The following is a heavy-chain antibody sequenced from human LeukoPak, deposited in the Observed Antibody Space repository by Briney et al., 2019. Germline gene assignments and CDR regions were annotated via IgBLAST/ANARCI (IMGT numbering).Heavy chain of an antibody. V-gene: IGHV4-34*01. J-gene: IGHJ5*02. Sequence: SETLSLTCAVYGGSFSSYYWSWIRQPPGKGLEWIGEINHSGSTNYNPSLKSRVTISVDTSKNQFSLKLSSVTAADTAVYYCARGTTLGVWFDPWGQGTLVTVSS. CDR2: INHSGST. CDR1: GGSFSSYY. D-gene: IGHD1-7*01. CDR3: ARGTTLGVWFDP.